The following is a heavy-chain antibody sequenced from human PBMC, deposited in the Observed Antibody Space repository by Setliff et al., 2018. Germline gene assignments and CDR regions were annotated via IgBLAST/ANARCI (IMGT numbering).Heavy chain of an antibody. CDR2: IRSKAFSYAT. CDR3: IVAGNYFDY. D-gene: IGHD5-12*01. V-gene: IGHV3-73*01. Sequence: GGSLRLSCAVSGFTFSGSAVHWVRQASGKGLEWVGRIRSKAFSYATRYTESMKGRLTISRDDSKNTTYLQMDSLNTEDTAVYYCIVAGNYFDYWGQGTLVTVSS. J-gene: IGHJ4*02. CDR1: GFTFSGSA.